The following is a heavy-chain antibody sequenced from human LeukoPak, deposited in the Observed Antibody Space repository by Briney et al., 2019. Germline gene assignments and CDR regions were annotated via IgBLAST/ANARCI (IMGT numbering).Heavy chain of an antibody. V-gene: IGHV4-59*01. D-gene: IGHD3-10*01. Sequence: PSETLSLTCTVSGGSISSYYWSWIRQPPGKGLEWIGYIYYSGSTNYNPSLKSRVTISVDTSKNQFSLKLSSVTAADTAVYYCARVVSQSNMVREVVGYYYGMDVWGQGTTVTVSS. J-gene: IGHJ6*02. CDR2: IYYSGST. CDR1: GGSISSYY. CDR3: ARVVSQSNMVREVVGYYYGMDV.